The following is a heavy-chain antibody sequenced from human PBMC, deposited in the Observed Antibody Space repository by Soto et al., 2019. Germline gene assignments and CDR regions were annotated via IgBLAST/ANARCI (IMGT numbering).Heavy chain of an antibody. CDR3: ARGASGDKVDY. V-gene: IGHV4-30-4*01. CDR1: GGSINNNGYF. Sequence: QVQLQESGPGVVEPSQTLSLTCTVSGGSINNNGYFWSWIRQPPGSGLEWIGHIYNSGSTYSNPSLKXRXTXSXXTSKNRCTLKMSSVTAADTAVYYCARGASGDKVDYWGQGTLVTVSS. J-gene: IGHJ4*02. D-gene: IGHD1-26*01. CDR2: IYNSGST.